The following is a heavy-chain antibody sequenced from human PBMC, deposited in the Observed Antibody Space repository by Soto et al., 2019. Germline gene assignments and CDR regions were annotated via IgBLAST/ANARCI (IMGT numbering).Heavy chain of an antibody. Sequence: SETLSLTCAVYGGSFSGYYWSWIRQPPGKGLEWIGEINHSGSTNYNPSLKSRVTISVDTSKNQFSLKLSSVTAADTAVYYCARGKRGDYYGSGSLNSRYNWFDPWGQGTLVTVSS. D-gene: IGHD3-10*01. CDR3: ARGKRGDYYGSGSLNSRYNWFDP. V-gene: IGHV4-34*01. CDR2: INHSGST. J-gene: IGHJ5*02. CDR1: GGSFSGYY.